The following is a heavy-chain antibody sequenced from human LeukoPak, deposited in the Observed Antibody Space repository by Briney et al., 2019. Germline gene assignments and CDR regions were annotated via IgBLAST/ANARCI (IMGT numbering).Heavy chain of an antibody. CDR1: GGTFSSYA. Sequence: HAASVKVSCKASGGTFSSYAISWVRQAPGQGLEWMGGIIPIFGTANYAQKFQGRVTITTDESTSTAYMELSSLRSEDTAVYYCARDYGSGSYPAFDIWGQGTMVTVSS. D-gene: IGHD3-10*01. CDR2: IIPIFGTA. CDR3: ARDYGSGSYPAFDI. J-gene: IGHJ3*02. V-gene: IGHV1-69*05.